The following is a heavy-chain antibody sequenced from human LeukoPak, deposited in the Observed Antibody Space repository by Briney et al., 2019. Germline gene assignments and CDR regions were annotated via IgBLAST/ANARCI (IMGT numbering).Heavy chain of an antibody. D-gene: IGHD6-13*01. CDR2: FDPEDGET. V-gene: IGHV1-24*01. CDR1: GYTLTELS. CDR3: ARKVAAAAAGNYYYYGMDV. J-gene: IGHJ6*02. Sequence: ASVKVSCKVSGYTLTELSMHWVRQAPGKGLEWMGGFDPEDGETIYAQKFQGRVTMTEDTSTDTAYMELSSLRSEDTAVYYCARKVAAAAAGNYYYYGMDVWAKGPRSPSP.